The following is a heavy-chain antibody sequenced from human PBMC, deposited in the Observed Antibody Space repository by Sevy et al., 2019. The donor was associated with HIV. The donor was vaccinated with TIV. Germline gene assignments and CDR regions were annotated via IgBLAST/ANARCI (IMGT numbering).Heavy chain of an antibody. CDR2: FAFGCGKI. D-gene: IGHD3-10*02. Sequence: GGSLRLSCAASGFTFSSYAMSWVRQAPGKGLEWVSTFAFGCGKINYAESVKGRVTISRDNSKNTLYLQMHSLRAEDTAVYYCAREGCSKPHDYWGQGTLVTVSS. CDR3: AREGCSKPHDY. CDR1: GFTFSSYA. V-gene: IGHV3-23*01. J-gene: IGHJ4*02.